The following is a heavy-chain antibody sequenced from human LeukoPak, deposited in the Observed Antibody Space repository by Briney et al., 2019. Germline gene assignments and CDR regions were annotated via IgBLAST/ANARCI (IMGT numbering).Heavy chain of an antibody. CDR2: IYYSGTT. V-gene: IGHV4-39*01. Sequence: SETLSLTCSVSGDSISSSNYYWGWIRQSPGKGLEWIGIIYYSGTTYYNPSLKSRVTMSVDTSKSQFSLNLRSVTAADTAVYYCARHKAWDLHLFDFWGQGTLVTVSS. CDR1: GDSISSSNYY. D-gene: IGHD1-26*01. CDR3: ARHKAWDLHLFDF. J-gene: IGHJ4*02.